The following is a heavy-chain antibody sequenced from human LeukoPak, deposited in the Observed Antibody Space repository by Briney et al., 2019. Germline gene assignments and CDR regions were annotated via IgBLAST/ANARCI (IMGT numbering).Heavy chain of an antibody. CDR1: GFTFSSYA. CDR3: AKDEMTTVTTDYGMDV. D-gene: IGHD4-11*01. J-gene: IGHJ6*02. V-gene: IGHV3-23*01. CDR2: ISGSGGST. Sequence: QPGGSLRLSCAASGFTFSSYAMSWVRQAPGKGLEWVSAISGSGGSTYYADSVKGRFTISRDNSKNTLYLQMNSLRAEDTAVYYCAKDEMTTVTTDYGMDVWGQGTTVTVFS.